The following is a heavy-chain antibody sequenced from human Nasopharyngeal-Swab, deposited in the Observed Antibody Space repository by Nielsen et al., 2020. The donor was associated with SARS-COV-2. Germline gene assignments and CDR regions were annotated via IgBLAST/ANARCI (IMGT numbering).Heavy chain of an antibody. CDR3: TRTLSASYMDV. Sequence: GESLKISCAASGFTFSRFDMHWVRQVMGKGLEWVSAIGTAGDTYYPRSMKGRFTISRGDAENILYLQMNSLRAGDTAVYYCTRTLSASYMDVWGKGTTVTVSS. CDR2: IGTAGDT. CDR1: GFTFSRFD. V-gene: IGHV3-13*01. J-gene: IGHJ6*03.